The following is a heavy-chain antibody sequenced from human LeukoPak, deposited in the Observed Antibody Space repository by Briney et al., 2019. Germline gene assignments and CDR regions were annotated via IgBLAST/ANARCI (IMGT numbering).Heavy chain of an antibody. V-gene: IGHV4-39*07. CDR3: ARELRYFDWLLSIYFDY. CDR1: GGSISSYY. CDR2: IYYSGST. J-gene: IGHJ4*02. Sequence: SETLSLTCTVSGGSISSYYWGWIRQPPGKGLEWIGSIYYSGSTYYNPSLKSRVTISVDTSKNQFSLKLSSVTAADTAVYYCARELRYFDWLLSIYFDYWGQGTLVTVSS. D-gene: IGHD3-9*01.